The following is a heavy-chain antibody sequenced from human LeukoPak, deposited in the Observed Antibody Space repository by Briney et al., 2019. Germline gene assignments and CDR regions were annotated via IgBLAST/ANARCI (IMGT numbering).Heavy chain of an antibody. CDR1: GGSISRYY. CDR2: IIASGGST. V-gene: IGHV3-23*01. CDR3: ARYCTNTNCLPNYYGMDV. D-gene: IGHD2-2*01. Sequence: PSETLSLTCTVSGGSISRYYWSWIRQPPGKGLEWVSAIIASGGSTYHADSVKGRFTISRDNSKNTLYLQLNSLRVDDTAVYYCARYCTNTNCLPNYYGMDVWGQGTTVTVSS. J-gene: IGHJ6*02.